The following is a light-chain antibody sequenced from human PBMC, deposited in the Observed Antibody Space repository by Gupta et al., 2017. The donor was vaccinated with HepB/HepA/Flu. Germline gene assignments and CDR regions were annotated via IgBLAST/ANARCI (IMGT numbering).Light chain of an antibody. J-gene: IGLJ2*01. CDR1: SSDVGGYTY. Sequence: QSALTQPASVSGSPGQSITISCTGTSSDVGGYTYVSWYQQHPGKAPKLMIYDVSNRPSGVSNRFSGSKSGNTASLTISALQAEDEADYYCSSDTSSSIVVFGGGTKLTVL. CDR2: DVS. V-gene: IGLV2-14*03. CDR3: SSDTSSSIVV.